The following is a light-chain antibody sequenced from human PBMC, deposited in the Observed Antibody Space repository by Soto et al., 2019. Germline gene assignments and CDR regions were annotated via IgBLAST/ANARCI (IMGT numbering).Light chain of an antibody. CDR2: GAS. J-gene: IGKJ1*01. Sequence: ILLTQSPGTLSLSPGERATLSCRASQSVSSNFLAWYQQKPGQAPRLLIYGASSRATGIPDRFSGSGSGTDFTLTIIRLEPEDFAVFYCQQYGSLRWTFGQGTKVDIK. V-gene: IGKV3-20*01. CDR3: QQYGSLRWT. CDR1: QSVSSNF.